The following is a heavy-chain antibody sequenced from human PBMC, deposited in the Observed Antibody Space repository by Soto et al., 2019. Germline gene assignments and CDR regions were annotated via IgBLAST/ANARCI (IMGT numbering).Heavy chain of an antibody. D-gene: IGHD2-15*01. Sequence: SETLSLTCTVSGGSVSSGGYFWSWIRQSPGKGLEWIGHIYNTVSTYGNPSLKSRVTISVDTSKNQFSLKLSSVTAADTAVYYCARVRGRLLRFDPWGQGTLVTVSS. CDR3: ARVRGRLLRFDP. V-gene: IGHV4-30-4*08. CDR1: GGSVSSGGYF. CDR2: IYNTVST. J-gene: IGHJ5*02.